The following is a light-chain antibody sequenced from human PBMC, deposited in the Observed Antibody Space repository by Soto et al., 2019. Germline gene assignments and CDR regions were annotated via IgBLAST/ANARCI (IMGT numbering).Light chain of an antibody. J-gene: IGLJ2*01. CDR2: DVS. CDR3: SSHTSSSTRV. V-gene: IGLV2-14*01. CDR1: SSDVDGYNY. Sequence: QSVLTQPASVSGSPGQSITISCTGTSSDVDGYNYVSWYQQHPGKAPKLMIYDVSNRPSGVSNRFSGSKSGNTASLTISGLQAEDEADYYCSSHTSSSTRVFGGGTKLTVL.